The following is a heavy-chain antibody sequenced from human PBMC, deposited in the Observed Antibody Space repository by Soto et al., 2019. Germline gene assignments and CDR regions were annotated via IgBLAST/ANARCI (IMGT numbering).Heavy chain of an antibody. CDR1: GFTFSSYA. J-gene: IGHJ4*02. CDR3: AKSHPSSWAYCDY. CDR2: ISGSGDST. V-gene: IGHV3-23*01. Sequence: EVQLLESGGGLVQPGGSLRLSCAASGFTFSSYAMSWVRQAPGKGLEWVSTISGSGDSTYYADSVQGRLTISRDNSKNTLYLQMNRLRAEDTAIFSCAKSHPSSWAYCDYWGQGTQVTVSS. D-gene: IGHD6-13*01.